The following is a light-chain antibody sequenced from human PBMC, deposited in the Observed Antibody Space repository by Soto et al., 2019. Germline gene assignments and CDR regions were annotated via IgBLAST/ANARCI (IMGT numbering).Light chain of an antibody. V-gene: IGLV2-23*01. CDR3: CSYAGSSTFV. CDR2: EGS. Sequence: LTQSASVSGSPGQSITLSCTGTSSDLGSYNLVSWYQQHPGKAPKLMIYEGSKRPSGVSYRFSGSKSVNTASLTISGLQTEDEADYYCCSYAGSSTFVFGTGTKVTVL. CDR1: SSDLGSYNL. J-gene: IGLJ1*01.